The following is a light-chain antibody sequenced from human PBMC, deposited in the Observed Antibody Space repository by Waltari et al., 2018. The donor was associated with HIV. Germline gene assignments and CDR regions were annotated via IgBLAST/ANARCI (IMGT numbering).Light chain of an antibody. J-gene: IGKJ4*01. Sequence: DIQMTQSPSSLSASVGDRVSITCQASQDISNYLNWHQQKPEKAPKLLIYDASNLETGVPSRFSGSESGTDFTLTISNLQPEDIATYYCQHYDNLPLTFGGGTKVEIK. V-gene: IGKV1-33*01. CDR3: QHYDNLPLT. CDR2: DAS. CDR1: QDISNY.